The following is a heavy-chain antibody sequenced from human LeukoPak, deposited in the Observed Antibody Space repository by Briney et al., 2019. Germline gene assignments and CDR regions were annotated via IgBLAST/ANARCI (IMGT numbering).Heavy chain of an antibody. Sequence: GESLKISCKSSGYIFTNYWIGWVRQMPGYGLEWMGTIYPGDSDTRYSPSFQGQVTISIDKSISTAYLQWSSLKASDTAMYYCARQATTVTTGGYWGQGTQVTVSS. J-gene: IGHJ4*02. D-gene: IGHD4-17*01. CDR3: ARQATTVTTGGY. CDR1: GYIFTNYW. V-gene: IGHV5-51*01. CDR2: IYPGDSDT.